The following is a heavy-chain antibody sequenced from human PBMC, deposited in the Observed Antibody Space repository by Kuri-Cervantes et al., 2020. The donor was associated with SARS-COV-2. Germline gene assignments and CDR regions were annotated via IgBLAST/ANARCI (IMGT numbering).Heavy chain of an antibody. CDR3: ARDLRLGKSLDY. Sequence: GESLKISCVGTGFTFSGYTMNWVRQAPGKGLEWVSNIGPSGTTKYYADSVKGRFTISRDNAKNSLYLQMSSLRAEDTAVYYCARDLRLGKSLDYWGQGTLVTVSS. CDR1: GFTFSGYT. J-gene: IGHJ4*02. CDR2: IGPSGTTK. D-gene: IGHD7-27*01. V-gene: IGHV3-48*04.